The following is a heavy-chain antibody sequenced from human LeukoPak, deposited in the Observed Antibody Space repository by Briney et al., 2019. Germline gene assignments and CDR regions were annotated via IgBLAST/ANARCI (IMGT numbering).Heavy chain of an antibody. CDR1: GGSISSYY. D-gene: IGHD3-10*01. CDR2: IYYSGST. Sequence: SETLSLTCTVSGGSISSYYWSWIRQPPGKGLEWIGYIYYSGSTNYNPSLKSRVTISVDTSKNQFSLKLSSVAAADTAVYYCARGGSSHNWFDPWGQGTLVTVSS. V-gene: IGHV4-59*01. CDR3: ARGGSSHNWFDP. J-gene: IGHJ5*02.